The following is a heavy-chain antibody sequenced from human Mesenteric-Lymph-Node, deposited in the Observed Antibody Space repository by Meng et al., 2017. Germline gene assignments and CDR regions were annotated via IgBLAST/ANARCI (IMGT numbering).Heavy chain of an antibody. D-gene: IGHD3-22*01. V-gene: IGHV1-2*06. CDR1: GYTLTGYY. CDR2: INPNSGGT. CDR3: ARVPITMIVVVITTYFDY. J-gene: IGHJ4*02. Sequence: QWHAVKAGAEVKKTGASVKASCKASGYTLTGYYMHGVRQAPGQGLEWMGRINPNSGGTNYAQKFQGRVTMTRDTSISTAYMELSRLRSDDTAVYYCARVPITMIVVVITTYFDYWGQGTLVTVSS.